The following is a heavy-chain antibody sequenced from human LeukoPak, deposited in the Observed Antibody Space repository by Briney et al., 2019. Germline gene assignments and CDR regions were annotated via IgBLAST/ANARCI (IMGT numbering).Heavy chain of an antibody. CDR2: INPNSGGT. Sequence: GASVKVSCKASGYTFTGYYMHWVRQAPGQGLEWMGWINPNSGGTNYAQKFQGRVTMTRDTSTSTVYMELSSLRSEDTAVYYCARDGVSGWYHWGQGTLVTVSS. CDR3: ARDGVSGWYH. V-gene: IGHV1-2*02. CDR1: GYTFTGYY. D-gene: IGHD6-13*01. J-gene: IGHJ5*02.